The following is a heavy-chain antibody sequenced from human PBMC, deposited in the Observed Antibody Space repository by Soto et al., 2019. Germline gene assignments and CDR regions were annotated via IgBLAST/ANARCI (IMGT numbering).Heavy chain of an antibody. CDR1: GLTFGIYA. CDR2: ISAGGDST. D-gene: IGHD3-16*01. CDR3: ANHYDRTLGS. J-gene: IGHJ5*01. V-gene: IGHV3-23*01. Sequence: EVQLLESGGGLVQPGGSLRLSCAASGLTFGIYAMSWVRQAPGKGLEWVSSISAGGDSTYYTDSVKRRFTISRENSKKTLYLQMTSLRAEDTAVYYCANHYDRTLGSWGQGTLVTVSS.